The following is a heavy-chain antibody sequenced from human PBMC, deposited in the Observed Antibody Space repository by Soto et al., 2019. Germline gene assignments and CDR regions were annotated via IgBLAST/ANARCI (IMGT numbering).Heavy chain of an antibody. D-gene: IGHD2-15*01. V-gene: IGHV1-8*01. CDR3: ARLMSGGHSDY. CDR2: INANSGNT. CDR1: GYSFTNND. Sequence: QVQLVQSGAEVKKPGASVTVSCEASGYSFTNNDLNWVRQAAGQGLEWMGWINANSGNTAYAQKFRGRVTMTRNTSIRTAYMELSSLRSDDTAVYYCARLMSGGHSDYWGQGTLVTVSS. J-gene: IGHJ4*02.